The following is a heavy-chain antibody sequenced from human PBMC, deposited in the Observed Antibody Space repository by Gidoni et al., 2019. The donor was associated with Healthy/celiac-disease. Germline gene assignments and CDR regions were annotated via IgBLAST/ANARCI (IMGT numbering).Heavy chain of an antibody. Sequence: FPFVDYAISWFRQAPGKGLEWVGFIRSKAYGGTTEYAASVKGRFTISRDDSKSIAYLQMNSLKTEDTAVYYCTRDSLNGRYFDWLLYPSADYYYGMDVWGQGTTVTVSS. CDR1: FPFVDYA. D-gene: IGHD3-9*01. J-gene: IGHJ6*02. CDR3: TRDSLNGRYFDWLLYPSADYYYGMDV. V-gene: IGHV3-49*03. CDR2: IRSKAYGGTT.